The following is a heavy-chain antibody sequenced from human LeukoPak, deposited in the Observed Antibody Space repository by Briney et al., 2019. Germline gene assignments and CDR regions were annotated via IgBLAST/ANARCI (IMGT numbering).Heavy chain of an antibody. Sequence: GGSLRLSCAASGFTLSSYAMTWVRQAPGGGLEWVSSVDGGGGGTYYADSVKGRFTISRDNSKNTLYLQMNSLRAEDTAVYYCARAGDGYNAPFDYWGQGTLVTVSS. D-gene: IGHD5-24*01. CDR1: GFTLSSYA. V-gene: IGHV3-23*01. J-gene: IGHJ4*02. CDR3: ARAGDGYNAPFDY. CDR2: VDGGGGGT.